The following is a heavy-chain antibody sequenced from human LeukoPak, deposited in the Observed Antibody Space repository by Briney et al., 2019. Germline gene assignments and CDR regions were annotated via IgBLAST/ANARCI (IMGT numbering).Heavy chain of an antibody. CDR3: GRDRLIGGLDP. D-gene: IGHD3-3*01. Sequence: GGSLRLSCAASGFTFSSYWMHWVRQAPGKGLEWVANIKQGGSEKYYVDSVKGRFTISRDNAKNSLYLQMNSLRAADTAVYYCGRDRLIGGLDPWGQGTLVTVSS. V-gene: IGHV3-7*01. CDR2: IKQGGSEK. J-gene: IGHJ5*02. CDR1: GFTFSSYW.